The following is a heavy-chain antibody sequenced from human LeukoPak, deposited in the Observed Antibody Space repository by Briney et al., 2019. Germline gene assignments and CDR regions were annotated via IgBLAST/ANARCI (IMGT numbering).Heavy chain of an antibody. D-gene: IGHD2-2*01. CDR2: ISYDGSNK. CDR3: AREEGSSTGPAIDY. J-gene: IGHJ4*02. Sequence: PGRSLRLSCAASGFTFSSYAMHWVRQAPGKGLEWVAVISYDGSNKYYADSVKGRFTISRDNSKNTLYLQMNSLRAEDTAVYYCAREEGSSTGPAIDYWGQGTLVTVSS. CDR1: GFTFSSYA. V-gene: IGHV3-30-3*01.